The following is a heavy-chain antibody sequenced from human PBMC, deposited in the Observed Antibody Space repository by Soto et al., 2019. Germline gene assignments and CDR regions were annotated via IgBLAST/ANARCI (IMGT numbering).Heavy chain of an antibody. CDR1: GFSLTTSGVG. J-gene: IGHJ4*02. D-gene: IGHD2-2*01. Sequence: QITLKESGPTLVKPTQTLTLTCTFSGFSLTTSGVGVTWIRQPPGKALEWLGLIYWNGIERYSPSLKSRHSLTKDTSKDQAVLTMTDVGPVDTATYYCAHTRVPDTLDYWGPGTRVTVSS. CDR2: IYWNGIE. V-gene: IGHV2-5*01. CDR3: AHTRVPDTLDY.